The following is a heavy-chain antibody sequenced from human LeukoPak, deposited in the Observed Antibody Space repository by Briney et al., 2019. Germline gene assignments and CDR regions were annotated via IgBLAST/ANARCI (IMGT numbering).Heavy chain of an antibody. J-gene: IGHJ6*02. V-gene: IGHV1-2*02. Sequence: ASVTVSCKASGYTFTDYYMHWVRQAPGQGLEWMGWINPNSGGTNYAQKLQGRVTMTRDTSISTAYMELSRLRSDDTAVYYCARATSVVVPAADHYYYGLDVWGQGTTVTVSS. CDR1: GYTFTDYY. CDR2: INPNSGGT. D-gene: IGHD2-2*01. CDR3: ARATSVVVPAADHYYYGLDV.